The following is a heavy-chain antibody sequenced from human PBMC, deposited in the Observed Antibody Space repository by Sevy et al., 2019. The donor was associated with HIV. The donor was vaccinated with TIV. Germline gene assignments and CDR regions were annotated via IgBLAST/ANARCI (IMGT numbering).Heavy chain of an antibody. CDR2: MRQDGNEK. CDR1: GFTFSSYW. J-gene: IGHJ4*02. V-gene: IGHV3-7*01. Sequence: GGSLRLSCAASGFTFSSYWMTWVRQAPGKGLEWVANMRQDGNEKYYVDSVKGRFTISRDNDKNSLYLQMNSLRAEDTAVYYCARGIYGSGSRLGLGYWGQGTLVTVSS. CDR3: ARGIYGSGSRLGLGY. D-gene: IGHD3-10*01.